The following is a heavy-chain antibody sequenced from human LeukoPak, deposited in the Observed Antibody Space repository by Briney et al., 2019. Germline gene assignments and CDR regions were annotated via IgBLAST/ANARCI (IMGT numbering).Heavy chain of an antibody. CDR1: GVSISIYY. J-gene: IGHJ4*02. V-gene: IGHV4-59*01. D-gene: IGHD1-7*01. CDR2: IYNSGST. Sequence: SETLSLTCTVSGVSISIYYWSWVRQPPGKGLEWIGYIYNSGSTTYNPSLKSRATISVDTSKNQFSLKLTSMTAADTAFYYCVRDRELHYWGQGILATVSS. CDR3: VRDRELHY.